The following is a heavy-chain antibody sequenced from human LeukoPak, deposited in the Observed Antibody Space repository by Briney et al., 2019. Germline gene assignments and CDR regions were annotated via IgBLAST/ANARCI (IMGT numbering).Heavy chain of an antibody. D-gene: IGHD3-22*01. Sequence: GGSLRLSCAASGFTFSTYAMHWVRQAPGKGLEWVAVISYDGSNKYYADSVKGRFAISRDNSKNTLYLQTNSLRAEDTAVYYCAAVIGNSGYYAPFDYWGQGTLVTVSS. V-gene: IGHV3-30*09. J-gene: IGHJ4*02. CDR2: ISYDGSNK. CDR3: AAVIGNSGYYAPFDY. CDR1: GFTFSTYA.